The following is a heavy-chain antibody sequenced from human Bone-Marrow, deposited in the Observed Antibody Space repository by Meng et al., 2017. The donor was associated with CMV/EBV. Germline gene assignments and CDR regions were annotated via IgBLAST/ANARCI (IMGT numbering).Heavy chain of an antibody. CDR1: GFTFDDYA. V-gene: IGHV3-9*01. Sequence: SLKISCAASGFTFDDYALHWVRQPPGKGLEWVSGISWNGGSIDYVDSVRGRFTIYRDNSQNLLYLQMNTLRAEDTAIYYCARDPYIKSFDIWGQGTVVTVSS. D-gene: IGHD4-11*01. CDR2: ISWNGGSI. J-gene: IGHJ3*02. CDR3: ARDPYIKSFDI.